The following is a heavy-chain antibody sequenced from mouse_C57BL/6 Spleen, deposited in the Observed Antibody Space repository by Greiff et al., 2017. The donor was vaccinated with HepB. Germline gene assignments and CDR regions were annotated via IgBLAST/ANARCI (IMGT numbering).Heavy chain of an antibody. Sequence: EVMLVESGGGLVKPGGSLKLSCAASGFTFSSYTMSWVRQTPEKRLEWVATISGGGGNTYYPDSVKGRFTISRDNAKNTLYLQMSSLRSEDTALYYCARRGIYYGNYDYAMDYWGQGTSVTVSS. J-gene: IGHJ4*01. CDR2: ISGGGGNT. CDR1: GFTFSSYT. CDR3: ARRGIYYGNYDYAMDY. D-gene: IGHD2-1*01. V-gene: IGHV5-9*01.